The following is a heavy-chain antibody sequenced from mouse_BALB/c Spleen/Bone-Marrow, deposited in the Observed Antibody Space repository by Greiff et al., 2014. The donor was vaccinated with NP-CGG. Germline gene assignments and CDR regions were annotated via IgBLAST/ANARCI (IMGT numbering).Heavy chain of an antibody. Sequence: VQVVESGGGLVQPGGSLRLSCTTSGFTFTDSYMSWVRQPPGKALEWLGFIRNKAYDYTTEYSASVKGRFTISRDSSQSILYLQMNTLRPEDSATYYCARFPMDYWGQGTSATVSS. CDR2: IRNKAYDYTT. V-gene: IGHV7-3*02. CDR3: ARFPMDY. J-gene: IGHJ4*01. CDR1: GFTFTDSY.